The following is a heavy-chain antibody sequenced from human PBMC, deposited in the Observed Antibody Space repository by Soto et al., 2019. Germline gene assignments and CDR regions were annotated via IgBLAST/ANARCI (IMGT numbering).Heavy chain of an antibody. CDR3: AREASYCSGGSCYRSLYSYYMDV. Sequence: QVQLVQSGAEVKKPGASVKVSCKASGYTFTSYGISWVRQAPGQGLEWMGWISAYNGNTNYAQKLQGRVTMTTDTSTSTDYMELRSLRSDDTAVYYCAREASYCSGGSCYRSLYSYYMDVWGKGTTVTVSS. CDR2: ISAYNGNT. CDR1: GYTFTSYG. V-gene: IGHV1-18*01. D-gene: IGHD2-15*01. J-gene: IGHJ6*03.